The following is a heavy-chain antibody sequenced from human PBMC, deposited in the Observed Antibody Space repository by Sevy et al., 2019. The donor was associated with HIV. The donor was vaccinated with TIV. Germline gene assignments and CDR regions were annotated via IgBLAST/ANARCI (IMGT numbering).Heavy chain of an antibody. V-gene: IGHV3-30-3*01. J-gene: IGHJ6*02. D-gene: IGHD2-2*01. CDR1: GFTFSIYA. CDR3: ARDLGYCSSTSCSYYGMDV. Sequence: GGSLRLSCAASGFTFSIYAMHWVRQAPGKGLEWVAVISYDGSNKYYADSVKGRFTISRDNSKNTLYLQMNSLRAEDTAVYYCARDLGYCSSTSCSYYGMDVWGQGTKVTVSS. CDR2: ISYDGSNK.